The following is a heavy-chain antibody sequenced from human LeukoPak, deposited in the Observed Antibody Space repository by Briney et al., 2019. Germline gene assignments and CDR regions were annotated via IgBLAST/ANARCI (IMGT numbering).Heavy chain of an antibody. V-gene: IGHV3-53*01. CDR2: IYSGGST. J-gene: IGHJ6*03. CDR1: GFTVSSNY. Sequence: PGGSLRLSCAASGFTVSSNYMSWVRQAPGKGLEWVSVIYSGGSTYYADSVKGRFTISRDNSKNTLYLQMNSLRAEDTAVYYCVLGSSRTDYYMDVWGKGTTVTVSS. D-gene: IGHD6-13*01. CDR3: VLGSSRTDYYMDV.